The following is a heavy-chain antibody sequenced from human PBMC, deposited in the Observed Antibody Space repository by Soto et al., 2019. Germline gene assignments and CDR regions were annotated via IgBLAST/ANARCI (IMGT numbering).Heavy chain of an antibody. V-gene: IGHV4-31*03. CDR1: GGSISSGGYY. CDR2: IYYSGST. CDR3: ARAIAYYNILTGYWIDP. J-gene: IGHJ5*02. D-gene: IGHD3-9*01. Sequence: SETLSLTCTVSGGSISSGGYYWSWIRQHPGKGLEWIGYIYYSGSTYYNPSLKSRVTISVDTSKNQFSLKLSSVTAADTAVYYCARAIAYYNILTGYWIDPWGQGTLVTVS.